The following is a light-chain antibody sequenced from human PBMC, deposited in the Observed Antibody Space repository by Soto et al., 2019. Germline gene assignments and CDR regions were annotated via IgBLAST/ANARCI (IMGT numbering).Light chain of an antibody. CDR3: NSYTSSSTHV. J-gene: IGLJ1*01. CDR1: RSDVGGYNY. V-gene: IGLV2-14*01. Sequence: VSGSRALSITICWTGTRSDVGGYNYVSLYQQHPCKAPKVMIFEVSNRPSGVSNRFSGSKSGNTASLTISGLQAEAEADYYWNSYTSSSTHVFGTRTKVTGL. CDR2: EVS.